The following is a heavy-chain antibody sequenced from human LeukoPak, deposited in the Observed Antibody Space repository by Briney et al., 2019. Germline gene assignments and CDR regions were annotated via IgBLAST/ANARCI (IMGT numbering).Heavy chain of an antibody. CDR1: GGSISSGSYY. J-gene: IGHJ3*02. V-gene: IGHV4-61*02. CDR3: ARDDSRVVADDAFDI. Sequence: SETLSLTCTVSGGSISSGSYYWSWIRQPAGKGLEWIGRIYTSGSTNYNPSLKRRVTISVDTSKNQFSLKLSSVTAADTAVYYCARDDSRVVADDAFDIWGQGTMVTVSS. CDR2: IYTSGST. D-gene: IGHD2-2*01.